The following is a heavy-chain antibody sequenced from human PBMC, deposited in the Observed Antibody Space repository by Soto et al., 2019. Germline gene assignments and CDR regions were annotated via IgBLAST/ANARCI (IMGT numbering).Heavy chain of an antibody. J-gene: IGHJ4*02. V-gene: IGHV2-5*02. Sequence: QITLKESGPPLVKPTQTLTLTCTFSGFSLTTSGLGVAWIRQPPGKALEWLALIYGDDDQRYSPSLKSRLAVSQDITTNQVVLTLTTVDPVATATYYCARGGMFRSFDFWGQGTQVTVSS. CDR1: GFSLTTSGLG. D-gene: IGHD3-10*01. CDR3: ARGGMFRSFDF. CDR2: IYGDDDQ.